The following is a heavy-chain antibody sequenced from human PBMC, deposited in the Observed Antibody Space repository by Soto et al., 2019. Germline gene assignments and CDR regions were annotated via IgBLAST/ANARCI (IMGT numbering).Heavy chain of an antibody. Sequence: GGSLRLSCAASGFTFRNYGMHWVRQGRGKGLEWVSGIGKAGDTYYVGSVRGRFTTSRENAKNSLYLQMNSLRAGDTAVYYCARGAATGFDYWGQGTLVTVSS. CDR3: ARGAATGFDY. J-gene: IGHJ4*02. CDR1: GFTFRNYG. D-gene: IGHD6-13*01. CDR2: IGKAGDT. V-gene: IGHV3-13*04.